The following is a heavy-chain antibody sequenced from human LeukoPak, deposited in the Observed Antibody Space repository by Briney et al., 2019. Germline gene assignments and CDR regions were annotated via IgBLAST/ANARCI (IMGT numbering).Heavy chain of an antibody. J-gene: IGHJ4*02. CDR2: ICGSSDFI. D-gene: IGHD3-22*01. CDR1: GFRSSDYY. CDR3: ARNYRDSSGYLYYYFDF. Sequence: GGSLRLSCAASGFRSSDYYMSWIRQAPGKGLEWVSYICGSSDFISYGDSVKGRFTISRDNAKNSLYLQMNSLRAEDTAVYYCARNYRDSSGYLYYYFDFWGQGILVTVSS. V-gene: IGHV3-11*01.